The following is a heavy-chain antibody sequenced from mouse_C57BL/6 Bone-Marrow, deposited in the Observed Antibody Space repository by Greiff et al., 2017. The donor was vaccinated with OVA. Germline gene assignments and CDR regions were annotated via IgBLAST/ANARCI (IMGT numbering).Heavy chain of an antibody. CDR1: GFTFSDAW. J-gene: IGHJ2*01. Sequence: EVKLQESGGGLVQPGGSMKLSCAASGFTFSDAWMDWVRQSPEKGLEWVAEIRNKANNHATYYAESVKGRFTISRDDSKSSVYLQMNSLRAEDTGIYYCTQLGLQDYFDYWGQGTTLTVSS. V-gene: IGHV6-6*01. CDR2: IRNKANNHAT. CDR3: TQLGLQDYFDY. D-gene: IGHD4-1*01.